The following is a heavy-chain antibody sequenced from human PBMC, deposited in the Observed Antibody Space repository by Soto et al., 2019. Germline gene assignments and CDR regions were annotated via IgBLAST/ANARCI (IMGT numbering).Heavy chain of an antibody. V-gene: IGHV1-2*02. Sequence: QVQLVQSGAEVKKPGASVKVSCKASGYTFTGYYLHWVRQAPGQGLEWVAWINPISGGTKYAQKFQCRVTVTRATSISTASMELSRLRSDDTAVYYCARVPGLELLAHWGQGTMVSVSS. CDR3: ARVPGLELLAH. D-gene: IGHD1-7*01. J-gene: IGHJ4*02. CDR2: INPISGGT. CDR1: GYTFTGYY.